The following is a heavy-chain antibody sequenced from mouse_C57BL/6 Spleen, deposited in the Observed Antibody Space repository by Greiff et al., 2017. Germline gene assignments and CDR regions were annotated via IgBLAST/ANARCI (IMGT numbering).Heavy chain of an antibody. CDR2: IDPSDSET. CDR1: GYTFTSYW. CDR3: AREDYGNTYWYFEV. Sequence: VQLQQSGAELVRPGSSVKLSCKASGYTFTSYWMHWVKQRPIQGLEWIGNIDPSDSETHYNQKFKDKATLTVDKSSSTAYMQLSSLTSEDSAVYYCAREDYGNTYWYFEVWGTGTTVTVSS. J-gene: IGHJ1*03. D-gene: IGHD2-1*01. V-gene: IGHV1-52*01.